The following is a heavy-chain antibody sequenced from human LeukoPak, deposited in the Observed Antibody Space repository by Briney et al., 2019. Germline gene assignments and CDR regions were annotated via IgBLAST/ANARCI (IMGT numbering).Heavy chain of an antibody. V-gene: IGHV3-53*01. CDR2: IYSGGTT. Sequence: SGGSLRLSCAASGFIVSSNYMTRVRQAPGKGLEWVSVIYSGGTTYYADSVKGRFTISRDNSKNTLYLQMNSLRAEDTAVYYCARDRDGYNYYWGQGTLVTVSS. D-gene: IGHD5-24*01. CDR1: GFIVSSNY. CDR3: ARDRDGYNYY. J-gene: IGHJ4*02.